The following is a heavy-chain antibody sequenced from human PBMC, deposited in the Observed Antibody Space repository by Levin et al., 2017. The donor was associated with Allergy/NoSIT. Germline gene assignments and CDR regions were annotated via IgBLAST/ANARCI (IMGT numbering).Heavy chain of an antibody. Sequence: PGVSLRLSCAVYGGSFSGYYWSWIRQPPGKGLEWIGEINHSGSTNYNPSLKSRVTISVDTSKNQFSLKLSSVTAADTAVYYCAPRSVRWKTFGFDPWGQGTLVTVSS. CDR2: INHSGST. CDR3: APRSVRWKTFGFDP. V-gene: IGHV4-34*01. D-gene: IGHD2-8*01. CDR1: GGSFSGYY. J-gene: IGHJ5*02.